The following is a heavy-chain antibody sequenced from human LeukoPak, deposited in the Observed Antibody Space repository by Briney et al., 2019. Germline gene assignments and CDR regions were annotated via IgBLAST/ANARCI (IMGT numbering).Heavy chain of an antibody. J-gene: IGHJ3*02. CDR3: AKDKKVVAAYDAFDI. CDR2: ISGSGGST. D-gene: IGHD2-15*01. Sequence: PGGSLRLSCAASGSTFSSYAMSWVRQAPGKGLEWVSAISGSGGSTCYADSVKGRFTISRDNSKNTLYLQMNSLRAEDTAVYYCAKDKKVVAAYDAFDIWGQGTMVTVSS. V-gene: IGHV3-23*01. CDR1: GSTFSSYA.